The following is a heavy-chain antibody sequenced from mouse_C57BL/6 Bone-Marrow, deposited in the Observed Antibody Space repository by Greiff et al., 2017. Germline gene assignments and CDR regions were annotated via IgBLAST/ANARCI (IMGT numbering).Heavy chain of an antibody. D-gene: IGHD4-1*01. CDR3: AMWGNWGTY. V-gene: IGHV1-74*01. CDR2: IHPSDSDT. Sequence: QVHVKQPGAELVKPGASVKVSCKASGYTFTSYWMHWVKQRPGQGLEWIGRIHPSDSDTNYNQKFKGKATLTVDKSSSTAYMQLSSLTSEDSAVYYCAMWGNWGTYWGQGTLVTVSA. CDR1: GYTFTSYW. J-gene: IGHJ3*01.